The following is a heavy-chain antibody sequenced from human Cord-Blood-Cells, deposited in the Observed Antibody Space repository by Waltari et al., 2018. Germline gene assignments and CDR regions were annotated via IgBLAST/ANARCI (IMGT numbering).Heavy chain of an antibody. Sequence: QVQLVESGGGVVQPGGSLRLSCAASGFTFRGYGMHWVRQAPGKGLEWVAFIRYDGSNKYYADSVKGRFTISRDNSKNTLYLQMNSLRAEDTAVYYCAKGSFSFFDYWGQGTLVTVSS. CDR1: GFTFRGYG. J-gene: IGHJ4*02. CDR2: IRYDGSNK. V-gene: IGHV3-30*02. CDR3: AKGSFSFFDY.